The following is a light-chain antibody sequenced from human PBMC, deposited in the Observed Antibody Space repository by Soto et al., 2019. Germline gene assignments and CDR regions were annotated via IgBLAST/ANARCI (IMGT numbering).Light chain of an antibody. CDR2: DAS. CDR1: QTISSW. Sequence: DIQMTQYPSTLSASVGERVTITCRASQTISSWLAWYQQKPGKAPKLLIYDASNLETGVPSRFSGSGSGTDFTFTISSLQPEDIATYYCQQYDNLPLTFGGGTKVDIK. CDR3: QQYDNLPLT. V-gene: IGKV1-33*01. J-gene: IGKJ4*01.